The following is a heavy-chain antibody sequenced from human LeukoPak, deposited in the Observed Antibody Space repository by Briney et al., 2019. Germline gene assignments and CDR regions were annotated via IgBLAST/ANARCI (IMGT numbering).Heavy chain of an antibody. CDR1: GYSFTNSW. V-gene: IGHV5-51*01. CDR2: IYPDDSDT. CDR3: ARPFYSGSYLSPVDY. D-gene: IGHD1-26*01. Sequence: GESLKISCKGSGYSFTNSWIGWVRQMPGKGLEWMGIIYPDDSDTRYSPSFQGQVTISADKSISTAYLQWSSLKASDTAMYYCARPFYSGSYLSPVDYWGQGTLVTVSS. J-gene: IGHJ4*02.